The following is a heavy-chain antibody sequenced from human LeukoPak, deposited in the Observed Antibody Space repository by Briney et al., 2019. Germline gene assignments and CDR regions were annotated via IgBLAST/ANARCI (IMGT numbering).Heavy chain of an antibody. CDR1: GGTFSSYA. D-gene: IGHD5-12*01. V-gene: IGHV1-69*04. Sequence: SVKVSCKASGGTFSSYAISWVRQAPGQGLEWMGRIIPILGIANYAQKFQGRATITADKSTSTAYMELSSLRSEDTAVYYCARENSGYSGYDSPGPYSSGWYYFDYWGQGTLVTVSS. CDR3: ARENSGYSGYDSPGPYSSGWYYFDY. J-gene: IGHJ4*02. CDR2: IIPILGIA.